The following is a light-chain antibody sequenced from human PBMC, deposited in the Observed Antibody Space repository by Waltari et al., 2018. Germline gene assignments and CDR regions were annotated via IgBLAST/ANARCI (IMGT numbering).Light chain of an antibody. Sequence: EIVLTQSPATLSLSPGERATLSCRASQSVSSYLAWYQQKPGQAPRLLIYDASNRANGIPARFSGSGSGTDFTLTISSLEPEDFAVYYCQQRSNWPPGALTFGGGTKVEIK. CDR2: DAS. CDR1: QSVSSY. J-gene: IGKJ4*01. CDR3: QQRSNWPPGALT. V-gene: IGKV3-11*01.